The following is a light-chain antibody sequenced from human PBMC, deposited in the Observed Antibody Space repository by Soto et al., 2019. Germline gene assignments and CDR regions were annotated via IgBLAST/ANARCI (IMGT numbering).Light chain of an antibody. CDR1: SSDVGGYNY. CDR2: EVS. Sequence: QSALTQPASVSGSPGQSITISCTGTSSDVGGYNYVSWYQQHPGKAPKLMIYEVSYRPSGVSNRFSGSKSGNTAFLTISGLQAEDEADYYCCSYTTSSTYVFGTGTKVTV. CDR3: CSYTTSSTYV. V-gene: IGLV2-14*01. J-gene: IGLJ1*01.